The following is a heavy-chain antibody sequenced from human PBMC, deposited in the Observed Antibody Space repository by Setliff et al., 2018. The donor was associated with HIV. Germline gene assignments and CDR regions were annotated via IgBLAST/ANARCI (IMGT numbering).Heavy chain of an antibody. CDR2: IKSKTDGETE. D-gene: IGHD4-4*01. V-gene: IGHV3-15*01. J-gene: IGHJ4*02. Sequence: GGSLRLSCAASGFTFTNAWMSWVRQAPGKGLEWVGRIKSKTDGETEDYAAPVKGRFTISRDDSRSTLYLQMNSLITEDTAVYYCTRHSTDPWSLLDYWGQGTLVTVSS. CDR3: TRHSTDPWSLLDY. CDR1: GFTFTNAW.